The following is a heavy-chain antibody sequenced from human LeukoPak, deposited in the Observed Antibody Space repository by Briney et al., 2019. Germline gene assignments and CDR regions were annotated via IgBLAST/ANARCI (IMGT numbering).Heavy chain of an antibody. J-gene: IGHJ2*01. Sequence: PGGSLRLSCAASGFTVSSNYMSWVRQAPGKGLEWVSVIYSGGSTYYTDSVKGRFTISRDNSKNTLYLQLNSLRAEDTAGYYCAGAGSSSWYHWYFGLWGRGTLVTVSS. D-gene: IGHD6-13*01. CDR2: IYSGGST. CDR3: AGAGSSSWYHWYFGL. CDR1: GFTVSSNY. V-gene: IGHV3-53*01.